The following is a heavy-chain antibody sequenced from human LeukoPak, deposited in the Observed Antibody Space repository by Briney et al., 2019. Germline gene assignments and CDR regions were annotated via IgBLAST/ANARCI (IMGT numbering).Heavy chain of an antibody. J-gene: IGHJ5*02. CDR1: GSAFSKYW. V-gene: IGHV3-7*01. D-gene: IGHD5-24*01. Sequence: QAGGSLRLSCAASGSAFSKYWMSWVRQAPGKGLEWVANIKEDGSIEDYADSVKGRFTVSRDNAKNSLYLQMNSLRVEDTAVYYCVSHQLAPPWGQGTLVTVSS. CDR3: VSHQLAPP. CDR2: IKEDGSIE.